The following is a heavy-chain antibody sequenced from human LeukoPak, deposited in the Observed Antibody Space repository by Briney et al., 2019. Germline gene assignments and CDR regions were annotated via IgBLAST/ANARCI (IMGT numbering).Heavy chain of an antibody. J-gene: IGHJ5*02. Sequence: GASVKVSCKASGYTFTSYGIIWVRQAPGQGLEWMGWISAYNGNTNYAQKLQGRVTMTTDTSTSTAYMELRSLRSDDTAVYYCARDYYYDSSGPNWFDPWGQGTLVTVSS. D-gene: IGHD3-22*01. CDR2: ISAYNGNT. CDR1: GYTFTSYG. V-gene: IGHV1-18*01. CDR3: ARDYYYDSSGPNWFDP.